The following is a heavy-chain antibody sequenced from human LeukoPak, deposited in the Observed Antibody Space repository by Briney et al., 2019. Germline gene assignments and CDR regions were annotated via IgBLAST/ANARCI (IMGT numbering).Heavy chain of an antibody. CDR3: ARDSLYYDFWSGYYIRGSRYYYGMDV. CDR2: IYTSGST. Sequence: SETLSLTCTVSGGSISSYYWGWIRQPAGKGLEWIGRIYTSGSTNYNPSLKSRVTMSVDTSKNQFSLKLSSVTAADTAVYYCARDSLYYDFWSGYYIRGSRYYYGMDVWGQGTTVTVSS. V-gene: IGHV4-4*07. D-gene: IGHD3-3*01. CDR1: GGSISSYY. J-gene: IGHJ6*02.